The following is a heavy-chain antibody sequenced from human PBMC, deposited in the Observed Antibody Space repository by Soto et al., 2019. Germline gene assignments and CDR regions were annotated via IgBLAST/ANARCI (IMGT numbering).Heavy chain of an antibody. Sequence: GESLKISCKGSGYSFTSYWIGWVRQMPGKGLEWMGIIYPGDSDTRYSPPFQGQVTISADKSISTAYLQWSSLKASDTAMYYCARHVGSSFIHYYYGMDLWGQGTTVTVSA. D-gene: IGHD6-13*01. V-gene: IGHV5-51*01. CDR3: ARHVGSSFIHYYYGMDL. CDR2: IYPGDSDT. CDR1: GYSFTSYW. J-gene: IGHJ6*01.